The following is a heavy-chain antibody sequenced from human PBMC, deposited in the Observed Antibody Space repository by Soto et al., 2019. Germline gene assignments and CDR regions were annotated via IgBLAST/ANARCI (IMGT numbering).Heavy chain of an antibody. V-gene: IGHV1-18*01. Sequence: ASVKVSCKASGYSFSNSGFSWMRQAPGQGLEWMGWISTYNGNTNYAQKFQGRLSMTRDTSTTTAFMELTTLRSDDTAVYYCARDEYNNGRNWLSPWGQGTLVTVSS. CDR2: ISTYNGNT. J-gene: IGHJ5*02. CDR3: ARDEYNNGRNWLSP. CDR1: GYSFSNSG. D-gene: IGHD2-8*01.